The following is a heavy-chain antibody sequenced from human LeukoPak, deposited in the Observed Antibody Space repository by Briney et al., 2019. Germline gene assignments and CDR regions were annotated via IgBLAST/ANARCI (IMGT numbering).Heavy chain of an antibody. CDR1: GGSISSGSYY. CDR3: ARDQGGYDSAYYYYYMDV. V-gene: IGHV4-61*02. CDR2: IYSSGST. Sequence: SETLSLTCTVSGGSISSGSYYWSWIRQPAGKGLEWIGRIYSSGSTNYNPSLKSRVTISVDTSKNQFSLKLSSVTAADTAVYYCARDQGGYDSAYYYYYMDVWGKGTTVTVSS. D-gene: IGHD5-12*01. J-gene: IGHJ6*03.